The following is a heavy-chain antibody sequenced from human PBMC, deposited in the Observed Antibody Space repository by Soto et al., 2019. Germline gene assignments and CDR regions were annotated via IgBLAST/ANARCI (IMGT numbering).Heavy chain of an antibody. Sequence: ASVKVSCKASGYTFTSYYMHWVRQAPGQGLEWMGIINPSGGSTSYAQKFQGRVTMTRDTSTSTVHMELSSLRSEDTAVYYCARGPKLDKAMVTPFDYWGQGTLVTVSS. J-gene: IGHJ4*02. CDR2: INPSGGST. V-gene: IGHV1-46*01. CDR1: GYTFTSYY. D-gene: IGHD5-18*01. CDR3: ARGPKLDKAMVTPFDY.